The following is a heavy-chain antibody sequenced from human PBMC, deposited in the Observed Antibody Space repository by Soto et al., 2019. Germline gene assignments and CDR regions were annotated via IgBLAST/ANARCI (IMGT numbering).Heavy chain of an antibody. CDR3: ARDEVPAANWLDR. Sequence: ASVRVSCKXSGYIFINYGITWVRQAPGQGLEWMGWISGYNGNTKYADKLQGRVTMTTDTSTTTAYMELRSPRSDDTAAYYCARDEVPAANWLDRWGQGTLVTVSS. D-gene: IGHD2-2*01. CDR2: ISGYNGNT. CDR1: GYIFINYG. J-gene: IGHJ5*02. V-gene: IGHV1-18*01.